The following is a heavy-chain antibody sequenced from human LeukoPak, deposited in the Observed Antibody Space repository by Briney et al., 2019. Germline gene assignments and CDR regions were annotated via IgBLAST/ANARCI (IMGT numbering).Heavy chain of an antibody. CDR1: GGTFSSYA. Sequence: GASVKVSCKASGGTFSSYAISWVRQAPGQGLEWMGGIIPIFGTANYAQKFQGRVAITADESTSTAYMELSSLRSEDTAVYYCARPERGYSYGRQLDYWGQGTLVTVSS. CDR2: IIPIFGTA. D-gene: IGHD5-18*01. V-gene: IGHV1-69*13. J-gene: IGHJ4*02. CDR3: ARPERGYSYGRQLDY.